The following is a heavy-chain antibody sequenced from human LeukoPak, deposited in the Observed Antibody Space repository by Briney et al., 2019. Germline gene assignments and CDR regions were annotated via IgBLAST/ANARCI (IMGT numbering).Heavy chain of an antibody. Sequence: PSETLSRTCTVSGGSISGYYWSWIRQPPGKGLQWIAYIHYSGSTNYNPPLKSRLTISVDTSKNQLSLKLNSMTDADTAVYYCARHGQNDGYPLDYWGQGTLVSVSS. CDR1: GGSISGYY. CDR2: IHYSGST. CDR3: ARHGQNDGYPLDY. V-gene: IGHV4-59*08. D-gene: IGHD5-24*01. J-gene: IGHJ4*02.